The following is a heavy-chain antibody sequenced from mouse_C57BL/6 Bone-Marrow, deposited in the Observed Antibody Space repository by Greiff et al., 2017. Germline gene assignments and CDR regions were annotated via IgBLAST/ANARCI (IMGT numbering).Heavy chain of an antibody. D-gene: IGHD1-1*01. J-gene: IGHJ2*01. CDR1: GYTFTSYW. Sequence: VQLQQPGAELVKPGASVKMSCKASGYTFTSYWITWVKQRPGQGLEWIGDFYPGSGSTNYNEKFKSKATLTVDTSSSSAYMQLSSLTSEDSAVYYCQYYGSSYDYWGQGTTLTVSS. CDR2: FYPGSGST. CDR3: QYYGSSYDY. V-gene: IGHV1-55*01.